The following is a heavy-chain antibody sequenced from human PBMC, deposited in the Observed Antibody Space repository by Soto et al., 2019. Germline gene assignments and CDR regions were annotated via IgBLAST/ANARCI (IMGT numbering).Heavy chain of an antibody. V-gene: IGHV1-3*05. D-gene: IGHD6-19*01. CDR2: IKADNTNT. CDR1: GFTFSGYT. J-gene: IGHJ4*02. Sequence: QVQLVQSAAEEKKPGASVKVSCKASGFTFSGYTIHWVRHAPGQRLEWMGWIKADNTNTKYSQKFQGRVTITRDTSASTVYMELSSLRSEDTAVYYCAREGGWYVDYWGQGTLVTVSS. CDR3: AREGGWYVDY.